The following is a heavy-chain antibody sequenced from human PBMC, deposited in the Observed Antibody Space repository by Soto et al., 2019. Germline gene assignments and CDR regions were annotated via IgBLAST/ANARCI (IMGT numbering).Heavy chain of an antibody. CDR3: ASSSGNSYGVGTNYYFDY. D-gene: IGHD5-18*01. CDR2: IIPIFGTA. Sequence: QVQLVQSGAEVKKPGSSVKVSCKTSGGTFSTYSIVWARQAPGEGLEWMGGIIPIFGTANYAQKFQDRVTITADKSTNTAFMELSSLKSEDTAMYYCASSSGNSYGVGTNYYFDYWGQGTLVTVSS. CDR1: GGTFSTYS. J-gene: IGHJ4*02. V-gene: IGHV1-69*06.